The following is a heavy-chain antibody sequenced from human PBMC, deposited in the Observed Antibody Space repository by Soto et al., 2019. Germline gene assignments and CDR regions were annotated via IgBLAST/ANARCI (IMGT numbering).Heavy chain of an antibody. CDR3: ARGSSVRGMNV. Sequence: PGGSLRLSCGASGFTLSDFYMSWVPQAPGKGLEWVAYISGTDPYMKYADAVRGRFTISRDNAKNSVYLHMNSLRDDDTAVYYCARGSSVRGMNVWGQGTTVTVSS. CDR1: GFTLSDFY. D-gene: IGHD6-13*01. J-gene: IGHJ6*02. CDR2: ISGTDPYM. V-gene: IGHV3-11*06.